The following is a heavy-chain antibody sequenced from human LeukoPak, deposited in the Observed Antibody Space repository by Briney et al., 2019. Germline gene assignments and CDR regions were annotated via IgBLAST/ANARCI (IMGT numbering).Heavy chain of an antibody. CDR2: IYTSGST. CDR1: GGSISSYY. V-gene: IGHV4-4*07. J-gene: IGHJ4*02. D-gene: IGHD5-18*01. Sequence: SETLSLTCTVSGGSISSYYWSWIRQPAGKGLEWIGRIYTSGSTNYNPSLKSRVTISVDTSKNQFSLKLSSVTAADTAVYYCARGRPDTAILGRSFDYWGQGTLVTVSS. CDR3: ARGRPDTAILGRSFDY.